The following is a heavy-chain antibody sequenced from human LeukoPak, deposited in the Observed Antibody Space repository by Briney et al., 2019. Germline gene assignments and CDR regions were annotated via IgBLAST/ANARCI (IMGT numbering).Heavy chain of an antibody. D-gene: IGHD2-2*01. CDR2: ISWNSGII. J-gene: IGHJ4*02. V-gene: IGHV3-9*01. Sequence: GRSLRLSCAASGFTFDDYAIHWVRQAPGKGLEWVSSISWNSGIIGYADSVKGRFTISRDNAKNSLYLQMNSLRAEDTAFYYCAKDFSAIPAGIPFDYWGQGTLVTVSS. CDR3: AKDFSAIPAGIPFDY. CDR1: GFTFDDYA.